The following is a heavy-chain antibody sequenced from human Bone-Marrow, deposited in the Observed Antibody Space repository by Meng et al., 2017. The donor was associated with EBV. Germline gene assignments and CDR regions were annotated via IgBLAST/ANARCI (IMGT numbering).Heavy chain of an antibody. CDR3: AKGSDSNGYPYRDFDY. Sequence: EVQLLESGGGLVQPGGSLRLSCAASGCTFRNYAMAWVRQAPGKGLEWVSAIRGSDGSTYYADSVKGRFTISRDNSKNTLYLQMNSLRAEDTAVFYCAKGSDSNGYPYRDFDYRGPGTLGTVSS. J-gene: IGHJ4*02. CDR1: GCTFRNYA. V-gene: IGHV3-23*01. CDR2: IRGSDGST. D-gene: IGHD3-22*01.